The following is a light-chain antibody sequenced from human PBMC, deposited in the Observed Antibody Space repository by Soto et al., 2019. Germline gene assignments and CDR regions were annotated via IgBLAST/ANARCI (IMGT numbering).Light chain of an antibody. J-gene: IGLJ1*01. V-gene: IGLV2-14*01. Sequence: QSVLTQPASVSGSPGQSITISCTGTSSDVGGYNYVSWYQQHPGKAPKLMIYDVSNRPSGVSNRFSGSKSGNTASLTISGLQAEDEADYYCCSYAGGPYVFGTGTKLTVL. CDR2: DVS. CDR3: CSYAGGPYV. CDR1: SSDVGGYNY.